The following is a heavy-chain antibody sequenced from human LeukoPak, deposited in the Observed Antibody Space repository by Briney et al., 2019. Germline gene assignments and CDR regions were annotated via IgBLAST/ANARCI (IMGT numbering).Heavy chain of an antibody. CDR3: ARETIFAHYGMDV. CDR1: GFTFSSYW. D-gene: IGHD3-3*01. Sequence: GGSLRLSCAASGFTFSSYWMHWVRQAPGKGLVWVSRINSDGSSTSYADSVKGRFTISRDNAENTLYLQMNSLRAEDTAVYYCARETIFAHYGMDVWGQGTTVTVSS. J-gene: IGHJ6*02. CDR2: INSDGSST. V-gene: IGHV3-74*01.